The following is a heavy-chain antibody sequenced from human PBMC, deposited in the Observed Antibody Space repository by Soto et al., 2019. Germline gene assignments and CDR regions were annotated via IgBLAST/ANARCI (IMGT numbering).Heavy chain of an antibody. D-gene: IGHD3-10*01. CDR1: GGSISSGGYY. CDR3: ASGGYYGSGSYSAYYGMDV. J-gene: IGHJ6*02. Sequence: QVQLQESGPGLVKPSQTLSLTCTVSGGSISSGGYYWSWIRQHPGKGLEWIGYIYYSGSTYYNPSLKSRVTISVDTSKNQFSLKLSSVTAADTAVYYCASGGYYGSGSYSAYYGMDVWGQGTTVTVSS. V-gene: IGHV4-31*03. CDR2: IYYSGST.